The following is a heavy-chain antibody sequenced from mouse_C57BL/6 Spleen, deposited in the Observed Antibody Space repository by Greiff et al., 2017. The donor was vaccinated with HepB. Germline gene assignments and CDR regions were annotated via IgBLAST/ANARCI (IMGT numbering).Heavy chain of an antibody. CDR1: GYTFTDYY. CDR2: IGPGSGST. D-gene: IGHD1-2*01. J-gene: IGHJ4*01. V-gene: IGHV1-77*01. CDR3: ARSILRYYYAMDY. Sequence: QVQLQQSGAELVKPGASVKISCKASGYTFTDYYINWVKQRPGQGLEWIGKIGPGSGSTYYNEKFKGKATLTANKSSSTAYMQLSSLSSADSAVYFCARSILRYYYAMDYWGQGTSVTVSS.